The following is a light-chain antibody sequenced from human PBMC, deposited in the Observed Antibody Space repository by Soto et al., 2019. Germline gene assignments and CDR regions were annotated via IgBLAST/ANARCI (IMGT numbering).Light chain of an antibody. CDR1: TSDH. V-gene: IGLV2-8*01. CDR2: DVT. CDR3: SSHAGARHVL. J-gene: IGLJ2*01. Sequence: QSVLTQPPSASGSPGQSVTISCTGITSDHVSWYQQFPGKAPKLMIYDVTERPSGVPDRFSGSKSGTTASLTVSGLQAEDEAEYFCSSHAGARHVLFGGGTKLTVL.